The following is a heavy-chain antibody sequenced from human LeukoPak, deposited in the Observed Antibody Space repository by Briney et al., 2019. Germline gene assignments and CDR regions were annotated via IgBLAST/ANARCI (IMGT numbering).Heavy chain of an antibody. CDR2: INHSGST. D-gene: IGHD3-9*01. V-gene: IGHV4-34*01. Sequence: SETLSLTCAVYGVSFSGYYWSWIRQPPGKGLEWIGEINHSGSTNYNPSLKSRVTISVDTSKNQFSLKLSSVTAADTAVYYCARSRRRYDILTGYYRAGPFDYWGQGTLVTVSS. CDR1: GVSFSGYY. J-gene: IGHJ4*02. CDR3: ARSRRRYDILTGYYRAGPFDY.